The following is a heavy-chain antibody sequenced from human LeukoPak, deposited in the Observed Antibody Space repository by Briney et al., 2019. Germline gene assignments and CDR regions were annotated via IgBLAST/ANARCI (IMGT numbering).Heavy chain of an antibody. J-gene: IGHJ4*02. CDR2: IYYSGSGST. V-gene: IGHV4-59*08. Sequence: PSETLSLTCTVSGGSLSSYYWSWIRQPPGKGLEWIGYIYYSGSGSTNYNPSLKSRVTISVDTSKNQFSLKLSSVTAADTAVYYCARNPDFDYWGQGTLVTVSS. CDR1: GGSLSSYY. CDR3: ARNPDFDY.